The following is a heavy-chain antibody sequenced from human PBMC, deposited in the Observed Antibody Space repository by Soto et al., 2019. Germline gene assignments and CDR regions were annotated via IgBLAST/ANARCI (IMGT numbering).Heavy chain of an antibody. J-gene: IGHJ4*02. CDR3: ARGPPLLYSSSWYLGHYFDY. CDR2: INSDGSST. D-gene: IGHD6-13*01. Sequence: GGSLRLSCAASGFTFSSYWMHWVRQAPGKGLVWVSRINSDGSSTSYADSVKGRFTISRDNAKNTLYLQMNSLRAEDTAVYYCARGPPLLYSSSWYLGHYFDYWGQGTLVTVSS. CDR1: GFTFSSYW. V-gene: IGHV3-74*01.